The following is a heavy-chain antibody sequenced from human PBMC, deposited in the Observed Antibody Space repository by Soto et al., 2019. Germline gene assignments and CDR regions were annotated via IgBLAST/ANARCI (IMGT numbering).Heavy chain of an antibody. Sequence: QVQLVQSGAEVKKPGSSVKVSCKASGGTFSSYAISWVRQAPGQGLEWMGGIIPIFGTANYAQKFQGRVKNTADEFTRTAYMGLGSLRSEDTGVEYWARAVRDGYNYPPFDYWGQGTLVTVSP. CDR3: ARAVRDGYNYPPFDY. CDR1: GGTFSSYA. V-gene: IGHV1-69*01. D-gene: IGHD5-12*01. CDR2: IIPIFGTA. J-gene: IGHJ4*02.